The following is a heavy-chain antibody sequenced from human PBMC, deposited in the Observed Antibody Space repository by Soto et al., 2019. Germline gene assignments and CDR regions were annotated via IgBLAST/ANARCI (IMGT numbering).Heavy chain of an antibody. CDR1: GFSLSTSGVG. CDR2: IYWDDDK. V-gene: IGHV2-5*02. Sequence: QITLKESGPPLVKPTQTLTLTCTFSGFSLSTSGVGVGWIRQPPGKALEWLALIYWDDDKRYSPSLKSRLTITKDTSKIQVVLTMTHMDPVDTATYYCARRQYRYCSGGSCPLFDYWCQGPLVTASS. CDR3: ARRQYRYCSGGSCPLFDY. D-gene: IGHD2-15*01. J-gene: IGHJ4*02.